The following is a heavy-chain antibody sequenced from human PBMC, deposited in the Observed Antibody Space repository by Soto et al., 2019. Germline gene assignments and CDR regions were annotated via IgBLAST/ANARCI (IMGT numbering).Heavy chain of an antibody. J-gene: IGHJ6*02. CDR3: ARDYEVYSSSAPLFYYYYYGMDV. V-gene: IGHV3-48*02. Sequence: GGSLRLSCVASGFTLSSYSMNWVRQAPGKGLEWVSYISSSSSTIYYADSVKGRFTISRDNAKNSLYLQMNSLRDEDTAVYYCARDYEVYSSSAPLFYYYYYGMDVWGQGTTVTVSS. CDR2: ISSSSSTI. D-gene: IGHD6-6*01. CDR1: GFTLSSYS.